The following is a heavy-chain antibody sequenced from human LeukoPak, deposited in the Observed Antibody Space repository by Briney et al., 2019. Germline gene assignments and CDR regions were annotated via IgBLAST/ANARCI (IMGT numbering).Heavy chain of an antibody. D-gene: IGHD3-10*01. CDR1: GFTVSSNY. CDR3: ASRSLWYGEDY. J-gene: IGHJ4*02. CDR2: IYSSGST. V-gene: IGHV3-53*01. Sequence: GGSLRLSCAASGFTVSSNYMSWVRQAPGKGLEWVSAIYSSGSTYYAASVKGRFTISRDNSKNTLYLQMNSLRAEDTAVYYCASRSLWYGEDYWGQGTLVSVSS.